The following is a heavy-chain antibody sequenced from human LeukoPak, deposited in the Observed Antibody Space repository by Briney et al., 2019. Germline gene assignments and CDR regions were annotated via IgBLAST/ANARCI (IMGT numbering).Heavy chain of an antibody. CDR3: ATETNGRHYDY. J-gene: IGHJ4*02. D-gene: IGHD1-14*01. CDR2: IGPTGSDR. Sequence: GGSLRLSCTASGLTFSTSGFNWVRQAPGKGLEWVASIGPTGSDRYHADSIKGRFTISRDNANNFLYLQMNSLRAEDTSVYYCATETNGRHYDYWGQGTLLTVSS. V-gene: IGHV3-21*06. CDR1: GLTFSTSG.